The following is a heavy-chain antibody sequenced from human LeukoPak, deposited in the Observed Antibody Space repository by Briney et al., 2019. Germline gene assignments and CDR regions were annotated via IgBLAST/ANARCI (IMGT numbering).Heavy chain of an antibody. CDR3: ARDRAANQDWVEFDP. CDR2: IRDSGEA. CDR1: GFSIRSSW. D-gene: IGHD3/OR15-3a*01. Sequence: GGSLRLSCAASGFSIRSSWMSWVRQAPGKGLEWVGLIRDSGEAFYADFARGRFAISRDESENTLYLQLNSLRVEDTAVYFCARDRAANQDWVEFDPWGQGTPVIVSS. V-gene: IGHV3-66*03. J-gene: IGHJ5*02.